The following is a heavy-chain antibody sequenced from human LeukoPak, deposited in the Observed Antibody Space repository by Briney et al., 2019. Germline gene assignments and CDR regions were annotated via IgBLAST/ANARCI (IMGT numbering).Heavy chain of an antibody. CDR1: GGSISSGGYY. CDR3: ARGEMTPISFDY. CDR2: IYHSGST. Sequence: PSQTLSLTCTVSGGSISSGGYYWSWIRQPPGKGLEWIGYIYHSGSTYYNPSLKSRVTISVDRSKNQFSLKLSSVTAADTAVYYCARGEMTPISFDYWGQGTLVTVSS. D-gene: IGHD2-15*01. V-gene: IGHV4-30-2*01. J-gene: IGHJ4*02.